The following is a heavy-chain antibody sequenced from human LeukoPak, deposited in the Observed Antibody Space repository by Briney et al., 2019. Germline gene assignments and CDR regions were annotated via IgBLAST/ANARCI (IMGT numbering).Heavy chain of an antibody. D-gene: IGHD3-3*01. CDR3: ANEKRVAANFWSDFYYYMDV. V-gene: IGHV1-24*01. CDR2: FDPEDGET. Sequence: ASVKVSCKVSGYTLTELSMHWVRQAPGKGLEWMGGFDPEDGETIYAQKFQGRVTMTEDTSTDTAYMELSSLRAEDTAVYYCANEKRVAANFWSDFYYYMDVWGKGTTVTVSS. CDR1: GYTLTELS. J-gene: IGHJ6*03.